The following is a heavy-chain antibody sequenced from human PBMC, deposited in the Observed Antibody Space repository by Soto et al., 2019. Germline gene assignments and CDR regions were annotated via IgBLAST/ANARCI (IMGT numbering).Heavy chain of an antibody. CDR3: ARVSITIFWGMDV. J-gene: IGHJ6*02. CDR2: IYYSGST. D-gene: IGHD3-9*01. CDR1: GGSISSGDYY. V-gene: IGHV4-30-4*01. Sequence: SETLSLTCTVSGGSISSGDYYWSWIRQPPGKGLEWIGYIYYSGSTYYNPSLKSRVTISIDTSKNQFSLKLSSVTAADTAVYYCARVSITIFWGMDVWGQGTAVTVS.